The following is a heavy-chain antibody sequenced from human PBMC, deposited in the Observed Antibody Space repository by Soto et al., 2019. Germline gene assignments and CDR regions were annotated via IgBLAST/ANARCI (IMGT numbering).Heavy chain of an antibody. CDR1: GGSFSGYY. J-gene: IGHJ6*02. Sequence: SETLSLTCAVYGGSFSGYYWSWIRQPPGKGLEWIGEINHSGSTNYNPSLKSRVTISVDTSKNQFSLKLSSVTAADTAVYYCARGRTVDGFFYYYGMDVWGQGTRVTVSS. D-gene: IGHD6-19*01. CDR3: ARGRTVDGFFYYYGMDV. CDR2: INHSGST. V-gene: IGHV4-34*01.